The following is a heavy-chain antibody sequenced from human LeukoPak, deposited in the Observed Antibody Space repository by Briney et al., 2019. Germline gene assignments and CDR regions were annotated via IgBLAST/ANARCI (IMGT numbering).Heavy chain of an antibody. V-gene: IGHV4-39*01. J-gene: IGHJ4*02. CDR2: IYYSGST. Sequence: PSETLSLTCTVSGGSISSSIYYWGWIRQPPGKGLEWIGSIYYSGSTYYNPSLKSRVTISVDTSKNQFSLKLTSVTAADTAVYYCARHGHHGDHDYWGQETLVTVPS. CDR3: ARHGHHGDHDY. D-gene: IGHD2-21*02. CDR1: GGSISSSIYY.